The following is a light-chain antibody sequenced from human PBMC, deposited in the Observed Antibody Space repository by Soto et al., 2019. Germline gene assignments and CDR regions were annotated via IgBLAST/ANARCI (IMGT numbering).Light chain of an antibody. CDR2: EVT. Sequence: QSALTQPPSASGSPGQSVAISCTGTSSGVGGYNYVSWYQQHPGKAPKLMIYEVTKRPSGVPDRFSGSKSGNTASLTVSGLQPEDEADYYCSSHAGINNVVFGGGTKLTVL. V-gene: IGLV2-8*01. J-gene: IGLJ3*02. CDR3: SSHAGINNVV. CDR1: SSGVGGYNY.